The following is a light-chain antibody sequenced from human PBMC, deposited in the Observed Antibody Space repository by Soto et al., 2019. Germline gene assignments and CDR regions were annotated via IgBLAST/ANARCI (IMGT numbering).Light chain of an antibody. CDR2: GAS. J-gene: IGKJ5*01. CDR3: QQYGSSIT. V-gene: IGKV3-20*01. Sequence: EVVLTQSPDTLSLPPGERATLSCRASQSISSYLAWYQQKPGQAPRLLIYGASTRATGIPARFSGSGSGTDFTLTISRLEPEDFAVYYCQQYGSSITFGQGTRLEIK. CDR1: QSISSY.